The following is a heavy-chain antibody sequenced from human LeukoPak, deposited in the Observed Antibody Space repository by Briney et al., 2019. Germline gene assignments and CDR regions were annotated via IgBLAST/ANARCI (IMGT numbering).Heavy chain of an antibody. CDR1: GFTFSSHW. D-gene: IGHD3-22*01. V-gene: IGHV3-7*03. CDR2: IKQDGSEK. CDR3: ARPYDSSSYDAFDI. Sequence: GGSLRLSCAASGFTFSSHWMSWVRQAPGKGLEWVANIKQDGSEKYYVDSVKGRFTISRDNAKNSLYLQMNSLRAEDTAMYYCARPYDSSSYDAFDIWGQGTMVTVSS. J-gene: IGHJ3*02.